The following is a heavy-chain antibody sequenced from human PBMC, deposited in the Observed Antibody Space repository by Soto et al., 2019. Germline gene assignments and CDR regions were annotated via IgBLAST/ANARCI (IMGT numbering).Heavy chain of an antibody. CDR1: GFTFISHG. CDR3: AKDQGRIYNPFDY. J-gene: IGHJ4*02. Sequence: QVRLVESGGGVVQPGSYLRLSCAASGFTFISHGMHWVRQAPSKGLEWVALISYDGRDQYYPDSVKGRFTISRDNSKKNVYLQMTSLRPEDTGIYYCAKDQGRIYNPFDYWGQGTLVTVSS. D-gene: IGHD1-1*01. CDR2: ISYDGRDQ. V-gene: IGHV3-30*18.